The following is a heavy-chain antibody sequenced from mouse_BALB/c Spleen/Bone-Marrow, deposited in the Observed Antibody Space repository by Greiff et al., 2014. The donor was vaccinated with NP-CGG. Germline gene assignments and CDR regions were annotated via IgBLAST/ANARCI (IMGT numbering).Heavy chain of an antibody. CDR1: GFSSTSYG. D-gene: IGHD1-2*01. V-gene: IGHV2-9*02. CDR2: IWAGGST. J-gene: IGHJ2*01. Sequence: VKLVESGPGLVAPSQSLSITCTVSGFSSTSYGVHWVRQPPGKGLEWLGVIWAGGSTNYNSALMSRLSISEDNSKSQVFLKMNSLQTDDTAMYYCARYYYGFLDYWGQGTTLTVSS. CDR3: ARYYYGFLDY.